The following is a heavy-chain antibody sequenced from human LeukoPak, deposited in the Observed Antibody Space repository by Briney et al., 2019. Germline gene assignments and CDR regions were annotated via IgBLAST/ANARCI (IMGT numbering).Heavy chain of an antibody. Sequence: PSETLSLTCTVSGGSISSGSYYWNWIRQPAGKGLEWIGRIYSSGSTNYNPSLKSRVTISVDTSKNQFSLKLSSVTAADTAVYYCARVSSGYTADSDAFDIWGQGTMVTVSS. CDR2: IYSSGST. J-gene: IGHJ3*02. D-gene: IGHD3-22*01. V-gene: IGHV4-61*02. CDR3: ARVSSGYTADSDAFDI. CDR1: GGSISSGSYY.